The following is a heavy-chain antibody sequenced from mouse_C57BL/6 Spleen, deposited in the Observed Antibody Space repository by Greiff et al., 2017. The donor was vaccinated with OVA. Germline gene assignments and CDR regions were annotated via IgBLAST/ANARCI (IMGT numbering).Heavy chain of an antibody. CDR2: INPNNGGT. Sequence: VQLQQSGPELVKPGASVKISCKASGYTFTDYYMNWVKQSHGKSLEWIGDINPNNGGTSYNQKFKGKATLTVDKSSSTAYMELRSLTSEDSAVYYCARASFTTVVEAWFAYWGQGTLVTVSA. CDR1: GYTFTDYY. CDR3: ARASFTTVVEAWFAY. D-gene: IGHD1-1*01. V-gene: IGHV1-26*01. J-gene: IGHJ3*01.